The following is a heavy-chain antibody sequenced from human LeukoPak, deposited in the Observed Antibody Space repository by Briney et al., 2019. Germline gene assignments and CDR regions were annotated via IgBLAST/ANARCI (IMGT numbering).Heavy chain of an antibody. J-gene: IGHJ5*02. CDR3: ARLTKFLTTYYPTP. CDR1: GGSITGYY. D-gene: IGHD2/OR15-2a*01. V-gene: IGHV4-59*08. Sequence: SETLSLTCTVSGGSITGYYWSWVRQPPGKGLEWVGYIFSSGSTNYNPSLKSRVTISLDTSKSQFSLKLISVTASDTAVYYCARLTKFLTTYYPTPWGQGTLVTVSS. CDR2: IFSSGST.